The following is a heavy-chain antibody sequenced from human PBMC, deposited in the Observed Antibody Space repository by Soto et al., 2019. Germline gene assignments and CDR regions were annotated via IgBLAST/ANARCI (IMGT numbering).Heavy chain of an antibody. V-gene: IGHV1-69*12. J-gene: IGHJ4*02. Sequence: QVQLVQSGAEVKKPGSSVKVSCKASGGTFSSYAISWVRQAPGQGLEWMGGIIPIFGTANYAQKFQGRVTITAEESTSTAYMEMSSLRSEDTAVYYCARMIVGGDYFDYWGQGTLVTVSS. CDR1: GGTFSSYA. D-gene: IGHD3-22*01. CDR2: IIPIFGTA. CDR3: ARMIVGGDYFDY.